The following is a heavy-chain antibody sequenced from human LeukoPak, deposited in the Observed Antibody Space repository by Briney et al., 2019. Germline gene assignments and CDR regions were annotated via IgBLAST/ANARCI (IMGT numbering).Heavy chain of an antibody. CDR2: ISYDGSNK. CDR1: GFTFSSYG. Sequence: GSLRLSCAASGFTFSSYGMHWVRQAPGKGLEWVAVISYDGSNKYYADSVKGRFTISRDNAKNSLYLQMNSLRAEDTAVYYCARDRDYITNWGQGTLVTVSS. J-gene: IGHJ4*02. CDR3: ARDRDYITN. D-gene: IGHD4-11*01. V-gene: IGHV3-30*03.